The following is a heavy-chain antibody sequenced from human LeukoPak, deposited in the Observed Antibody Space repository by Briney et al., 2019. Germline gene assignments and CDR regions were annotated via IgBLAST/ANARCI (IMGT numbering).Heavy chain of an antibody. D-gene: IGHD3-16*01. CDR1: GIALSNYG. CDR3: AKRGIVIRSLFVVGYHKEASYFDS. CDR2: LSGSGGST. V-gene: IGHV3-23*01. Sequence: HPGGSLRLSCVVSGIALSNYGMSWVRQAPGKGLEWVAGLSGSGGSTHYADSVKGRFTISRDNPRNTLYLQMNSLRAEDTAVYFCAKRGIVIRSLFVVGYHKEASYFDSWGQGALVTVSS. J-gene: IGHJ4*02.